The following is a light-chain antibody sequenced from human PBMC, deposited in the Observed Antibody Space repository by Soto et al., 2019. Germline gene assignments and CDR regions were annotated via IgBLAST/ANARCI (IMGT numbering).Light chain of an antibody. Sequence: QSALTQPASVSGSPGQAITISCTGTSSDVGGYNFVSWYQQYPGKAPKLMIFEISDRPSGVSNRFSGSKSGNTASLTISGLQAEDVADYYCSSYTSNTTRVFGGGTKHTVL. CDR3: SSYTSNTTRV. CDR1: SSDVGGYNF. V-gene: IGLV2-14*01. J-gene: IGLJ3*02. CDR2: EIS.